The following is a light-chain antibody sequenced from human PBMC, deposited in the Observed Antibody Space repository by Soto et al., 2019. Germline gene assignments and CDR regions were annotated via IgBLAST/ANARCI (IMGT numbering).Light chain of an antibody. V-gene: IGKV3-20*01. CDR1: QSVSSSF. Sequence: IVLTQSPGTLSLSPGERATLSCRASQSVSSSFLAWYQQKPGQAPRLVIYGASSRFTGIPDRFSGSGFGTDFTLTIRRLEPEDSAVYYCQQFGSSPYTFGQGTKLEIK. CDR3: QQFGSSPYT. J-gene: IGKJ2*01. CDR2: GAS.